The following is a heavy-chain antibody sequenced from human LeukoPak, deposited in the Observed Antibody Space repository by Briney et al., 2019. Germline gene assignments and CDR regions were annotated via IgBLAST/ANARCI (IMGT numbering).Heavy chain of an antibody. CDR3: ARENNDYGGKKAFDY. Sequence: SETLSLTCAVSGGSSRSGDYFWSWIRQPPGKGLEWIGHIHYSGNTYYNPSLKSRVSISVDTSKNQFSLKLSSVAAADTAVYYCARENNDYGGKKAFDYWGQGTLVTVSS. CDR1: GGSSRSGDYF. D-gene: IGHD4-23*01. V-gene: IGHV4-30-4*01. CDR2: IHYSGNT. J-gene: IGHJ4*02.